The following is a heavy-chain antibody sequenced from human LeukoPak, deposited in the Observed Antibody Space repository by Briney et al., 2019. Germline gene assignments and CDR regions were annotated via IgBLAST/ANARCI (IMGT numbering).Heavy chain of an antibody. V-gene: IGHV1-69*04. D-gene: IGHD2-2*02. Sequence: SVKVSCKASGGTFSSYAISWLRQAPGQGLEWMGRINPILGIANYAQKFQGRVTITADKSTSTAYMELSSLRSEDTAVYYCARDRGRPIVVVPAAITAGGYYYYGIDVWGQGTTVTVSS. J-gene: IGHJ6*02. CDR3: ARDRGRPIVVVPAAITAGGYYYYGIDV. CDR1: GGTFSSYA. CDR2: INPILGIA.